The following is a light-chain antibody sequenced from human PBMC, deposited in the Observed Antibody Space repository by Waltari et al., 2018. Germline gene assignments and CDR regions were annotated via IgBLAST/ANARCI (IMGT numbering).Light chain of an antibody. CDR1: QSISRW. J-gene: IGKJ1*01. CDR3: QHYYSDSRA. CDR2: KAF. Sequence: DIQMTQSPSTLSASVGDRVTITCRASQSISRWLAWCQQKPGKAPKLLIYKAFSLASDVPSRFSGSGFGTDFTLTISSLQPDDFATYYCQHYYSDSRAFGQGTKVEVK. V-gene: IGKV1-5*03.